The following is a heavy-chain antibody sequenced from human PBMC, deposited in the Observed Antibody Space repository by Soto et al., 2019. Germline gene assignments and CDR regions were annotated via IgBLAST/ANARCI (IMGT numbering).Heavy chain of an antibody. CDR2: ISSSSSTI. J-gene: IGHJ5*02. V-gene: IGHV3-48*02. D-gene: IGHD5-12*01. Sequence: EVQLVESGGGLVQPGGSLRLSCAASGFTFSSYSMNWVRQAPGKGLEWVSYISSSSSTIYYADSVKGRFTISRDNAKNSLYLQMNSLRDEDTAVYYCARDFAVGLPDMYNWFDPWGQGTLVTVSS. CDR1: GFTFSSYS. CDR3: ARDFAVGLPDMYNWFDP.